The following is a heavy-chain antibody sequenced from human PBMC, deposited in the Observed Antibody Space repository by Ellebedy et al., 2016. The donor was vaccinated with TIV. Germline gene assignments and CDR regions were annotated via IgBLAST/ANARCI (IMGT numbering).Heavy chain of an antibody. V-gene: IGHV1-46*01. CDR3: AREREYGTFVY. CDR2: INPRGGST. D-gene: IGHD2/OR15-2a*01. J-gene: IGHJ4*02. CDR1: GRTFSKSA. Sequence: AASVKVSCKASGRTFSKSAISWVRQAPRQGLEWLGRINPRGGSTSYAQKFQGRVTMTRDTSTSTVYMELSSLRSEDTAVYYCAREREYGTFVYWGQGTLVTVSS.